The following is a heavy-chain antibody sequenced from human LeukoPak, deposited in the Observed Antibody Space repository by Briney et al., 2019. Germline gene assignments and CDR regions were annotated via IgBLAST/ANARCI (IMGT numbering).Heavy chain of an antibody. J-gene: IGHJ5*02. Sequence: GRSLRLSCAASGFTFSSYGMHWVRQAPGKGLEWVAVISYDGSNKYYADSVKRRFTISRDNSKNTLYLQMNSLRAEDTAVYYCARRYFDSGNWFDPWGQGTLVTVSS. CDR3: ARRYFDSGNWFDP. CDR1: GFTFSSYG. CDR2: ISYDGSNK. D-gene: IGHD3-9*01. V-gene: IGHV3-30*03.